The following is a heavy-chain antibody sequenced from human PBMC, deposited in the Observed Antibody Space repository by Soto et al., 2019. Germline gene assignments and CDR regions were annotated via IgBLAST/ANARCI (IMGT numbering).Heavy chain of an antibody. J-gene: IGHJ4*02. CDR1: GFTLRSYW. CDR2: IKTDASEK. V-gene: IGHV3-7*01. D-gene: IGHD6-19*01. Sequence: PGGSLRLSCAASGFTLRSYWMSWVRQAPGKGLEWLATIKTDASEKKYVDSVKGRFTVFRDNAKNSLYLQMDSLRAEDTAVYYCARDRYSSGWHPFDHWGQGTLVTVSS. CDR3: ARDRYSSGWHPFDH.